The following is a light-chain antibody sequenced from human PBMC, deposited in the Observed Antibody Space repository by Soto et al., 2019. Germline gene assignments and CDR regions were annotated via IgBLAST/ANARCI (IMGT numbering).Light chain of an antibody. J-gene: IGKJ4*01. CDR1: QSVSSY. Sequence: IVLTQSPATLSLSPGERATLSCRASQSVSSYLVWYQQKPGQAPRLLIYDASNRATGIPARFSGSGSGTDFTLTISSLEPEDFAVYYCQHRLNWPLTFGGGTKVEI. CDR2: DAS. V-gene: IGKV3-11*01. CDR3: QHRLNWPLT.